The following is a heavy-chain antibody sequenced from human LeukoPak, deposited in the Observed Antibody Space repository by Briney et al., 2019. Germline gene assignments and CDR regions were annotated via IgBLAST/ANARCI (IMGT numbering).Heavy chain of an antibody. CDR1: GFTFGSYA. Sequence: GSLRLSCAASGFTFGSYAMTWVRQPPGKGLEWIGEINHSGSTSYNPSLKSRVTISVDTSKNQFSLKLSSVTAADTAVYYCAREGWHARFDPWGQGTLVTVSS. J-gene: IGHJ5*02. V-gene: IGHV4-34*01. D-gene: IGHD2-15*01. CDR3: AREGWHARFDP. CDR2: INHSGST.